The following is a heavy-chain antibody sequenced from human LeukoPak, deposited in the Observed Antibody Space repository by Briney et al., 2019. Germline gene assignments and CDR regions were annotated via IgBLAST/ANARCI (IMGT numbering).Heavy chain of an antibody. D-gene: IGHD4-11*01. CDR1: GGSISSYY. CDR3: ARDCSNYYFDY. CDR2: IYTSGST. V-gene: IGHV4-4*07. Sequence: PSETPSLTCTVSGGSISSYYWSWIRQPAGKGLEWLVRIYTSGSTNYNPSLKSRGTMSVDTSKNQFSLKLSSVTAADTAVYYCARDCSNYYFDYWGQGTLVTVSS. J-gene: IGHJ4*02.